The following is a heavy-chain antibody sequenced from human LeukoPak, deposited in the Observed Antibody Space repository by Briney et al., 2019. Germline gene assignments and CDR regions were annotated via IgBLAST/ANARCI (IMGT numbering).Heavy chain of an antibody. CDR1: GFTFSSYA. CDR2: ISGSGGST. Sequence: GGSLRLSCAASGFTFSSYAMSWVRQAPGKGLEWVSAISGSGGSTYYADSVKGRFTISRDNSKNTLYLQMNSLRAEDTAVYYCAKEWHYDSSGYDYFDYWGQGTLVTVSS. CDR3: AKEWHYDSSGYDYFDY. V-gene: IGHV3-23*01. J-gene: IGHJ4*02. D-gene: IGHD3-22*01.